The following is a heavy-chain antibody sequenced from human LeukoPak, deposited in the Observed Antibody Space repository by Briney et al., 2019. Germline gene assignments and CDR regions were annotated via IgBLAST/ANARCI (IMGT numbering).Heavy chain of an antibody. Sequence: GGSLRLSCAASGFTVSSNYMSWVRQAPGKGLEWVSVIYSGGSTYYADSVKGRFTISRDNSKNTLYLQMNSLRAEDTAVYYCARGHHSGYYLGYYMDVWGKGTTVTISS. V-gene: IGHV3-53*01. CDR2: IYSGGST. J-gene: IGHJ6*03. D-gene: IGHD5-12*01. CDR1: GFTVSSNY. CDR3: ARGHHSGYYLGYYMDV.